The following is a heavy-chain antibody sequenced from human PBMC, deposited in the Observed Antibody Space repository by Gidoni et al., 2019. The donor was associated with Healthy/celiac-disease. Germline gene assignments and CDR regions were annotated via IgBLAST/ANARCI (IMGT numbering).Heavy chain of an antibody. CDR3: AHRMGSSSREVYFQH. CDR2: IYWNDDK. Sequence: QITFNESGPTLVKPTQTLPRTCTCSGFSLSTSGVGVGWIRQHPGKALGWLALIYWNDDKSYSPSLKSRLTITKDTSKNQVFLTMTNMDPVDTAIYYCAHRMGSSSREVYFQHWGQGTLVTVSS. CDR1: GFSLSTSGVG. J-gene: IGHJ1*01. D-gene: IGHD6-13*01. V-gene: IGHV2-5*01.